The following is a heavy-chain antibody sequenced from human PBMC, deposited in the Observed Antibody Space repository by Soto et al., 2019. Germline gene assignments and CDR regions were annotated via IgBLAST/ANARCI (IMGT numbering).Heavy chain of an antibody. CDR3: ARGNGSGYDRPHYYYYGMDV. J-gene: IGHJ6*02. CDR2: INPSGGST. Sequence: ASVKVSCKASGYTFTSYCMHWVRQAPGQGLEWMGIINPSGGSTSYAQKFQGRVTMTRDTSTSTVYMELSSLRSEDTAVYYCARGNGSGYDRPHYYYYGMDVWGQGTTVTVSS. V-gene: IGHV1-46*01. CDR1: GYTFTSYC. D-gene: IGHD5-12*01.